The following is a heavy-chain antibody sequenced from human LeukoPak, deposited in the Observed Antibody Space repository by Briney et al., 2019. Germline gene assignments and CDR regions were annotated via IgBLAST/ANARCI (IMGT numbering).Heavy chain of an antibody. J-gene: IGHJ4*02. Sequence: SETLSLTCAVSGGSISSSNWWSWVRQPPGKGLEWIGEIYHSGSTNYIPSLKSRVTISVDKSKNQFSLKLSSVTAADTAVYYCARAVGYFDHSLDYWGQGTLVTVSS. CDR1: GGSISSSNW. D-gene: IGHD3-9*01. V-gene: IGHV4-4*02. CDR3: ARAVGYFDHSLDY. CDR2: IYHSGST.